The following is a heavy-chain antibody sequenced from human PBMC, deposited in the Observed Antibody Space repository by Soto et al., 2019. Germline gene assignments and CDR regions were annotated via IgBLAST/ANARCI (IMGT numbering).Heavy chain of an antibody. D-gene: IGHD3-22*01. CDR3: ARDRLRGYDSSGFYS. Sequence: QVQLVQSGGELRKPGASVKVSCEASGYSFRSYGINWVRQAPGQGLEWMGWINPYNGNRNYAQKXEDXXTXNTDTSTNTVYMELRSLRSDDTAVYYCARDRLRGYDSSGFYSWGQGTLVIVSS. J-gene: IGHJ5*02. CDR1: GYSFRSYG. CDR2: INPYNGNR. V-gene: IGHV1-18*01.